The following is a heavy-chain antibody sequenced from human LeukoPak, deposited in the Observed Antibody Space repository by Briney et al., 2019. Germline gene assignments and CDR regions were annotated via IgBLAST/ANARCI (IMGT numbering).Heavy chain of an antibody. J-gene: IGHJ6*02. Sequence: SVKVSCKASGYTFTGYYMHWVRQAPGQGLEWMGWINPNSGGTNYAQKFQGRVTMTRDTSISTAYKEQSRLRSDDTAVYYCARGGGYNWNYLDYYYYGMDVWGQGTTVTVSS. CDR2: INPNSGGT. CDR3: ARGGGYNWNYLDYYYYGMDV. D-gene: IGHD1-7*01. V-gene: IGHV1-2*02. CDR1: GYTFTGYY.